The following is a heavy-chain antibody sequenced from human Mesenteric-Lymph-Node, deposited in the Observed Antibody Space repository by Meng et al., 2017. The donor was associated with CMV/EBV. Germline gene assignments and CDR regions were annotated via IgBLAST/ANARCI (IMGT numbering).Heavy chain of an antibody. V-gene: IGHV1-46*01. D-gene: IGHD1-1*01. J-gene: IGHJ4*02. Sequence: SGYTFTSYYRHWVRQAPGQGLEWMGIINPSGGSTSYAQKFQGRVTMTRDTSTSTVYMELSSLRFEDTAVYYCARGNWDQTVEGWYVDYWGQGTLVTVSS. CDR3: ARGNWDQTVEGWYVDY. CDR2: INPSGGST. CDR1: GYTFTSYY.